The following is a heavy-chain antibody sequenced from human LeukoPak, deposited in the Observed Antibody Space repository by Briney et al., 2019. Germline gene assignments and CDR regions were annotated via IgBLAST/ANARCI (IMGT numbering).Heavy chain of an antibody. J-gene: IGHJ3*02. CDR1: GFTFSRYS. CDR3: ARDVQRLDAFDI. Sequence: GGSLRLSCAASGFTFSRYSMNWVRQAPGKGLEWVSSISSSSSYIYYADSVKGRFTISRDNAKNSLYLQMNSLRAEDTAVYYCARDVQRLDAFDIWGQGTMVTVSS. V-gene: IGHV3-21*01. D-gene: IGHD3-10*02. CDR2: ISSSSSYI.